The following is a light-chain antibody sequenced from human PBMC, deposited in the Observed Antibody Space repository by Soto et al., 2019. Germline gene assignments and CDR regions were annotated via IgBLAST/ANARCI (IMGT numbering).Light chain of an antibody. CDR3: QQFNNWPHT. CDR1: QNIYSN. J-gene: IGKJ2*01. Sequence: EIVLTQSPGTLSLSPGERATLSCRASQNIYSNVAWYQQRPGQAPRLLIYRASTRATGIPARFSGSGSGTEYTLTISNLQAEDFAVYYCQQFNNWPHTFGQGTKVDIK. V-gene: IGKV3-15*01. CDR2: RAS.